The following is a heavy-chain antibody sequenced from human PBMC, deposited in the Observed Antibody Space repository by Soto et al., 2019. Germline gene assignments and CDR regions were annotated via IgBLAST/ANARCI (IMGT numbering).Heavy chain of an antibody. V-gene: IGHV3-23*01. Sequence: GGSLILSCAASGFTFSSYAMSWVRQAPGKGLEWVSAISGSGGSTYYADSVKGRFTISRDNSKNTLYLQMNSLRAEDTAVYYCARAPTTRGYYYGMDVWGQGTTVTVSS. CDR3: ARAPTTRGYYYGMDV. CDR2: ISGSGGST. J-gene: IGHJ6*02. CDR1: GFTFSSYA. D-gene: IGHD4-17*01.